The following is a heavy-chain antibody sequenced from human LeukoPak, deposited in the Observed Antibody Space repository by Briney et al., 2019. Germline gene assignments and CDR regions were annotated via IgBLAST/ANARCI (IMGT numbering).Heavy chain of an antibody. V-gene: IGHV1-2*02. D-gene: IGHD3-3*01. J-gene: IGHJ6*02. CDR2: INPNSGGT. Sequence: GASVKVSCKASGYTFTGYYLHWVRQAPGQGLEWMGWINPNSGGTNYAQKFQGRVTLTRDTSISTASMELSRLTSGDTAVYYCARGGTYDFWSDYPSAGLDVWGQGTTVAVSS. CDR1: GYTFTGYY. CDR3: ARGGTYDFWSDYPSAGLDV.